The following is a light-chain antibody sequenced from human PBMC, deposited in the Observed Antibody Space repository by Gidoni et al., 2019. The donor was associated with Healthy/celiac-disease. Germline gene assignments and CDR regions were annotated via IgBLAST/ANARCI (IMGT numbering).Light chain of an antibody. V-gene: IGKV1-5*01. CDR1: QSISSW. CDR3: QQYNSYSRKT. Sequence: LSASVGDRVTITCRASQSISSWLAWYQQKPGKAPKLLIYDASSLESGVPSRFSGSGSGTEFTLTISLQPDDFATYYCQQYNSYSRKTFGQGTKVEIK. CDR2: DAS. J-gene: IGKJ1*01.